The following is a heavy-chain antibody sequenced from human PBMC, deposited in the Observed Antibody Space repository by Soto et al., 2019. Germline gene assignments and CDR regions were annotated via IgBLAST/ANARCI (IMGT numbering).Heavy chain of an antibody. Sequence: SETLSLTCTVSGGSISSGGYYWSWIRQHPGKGLEWIGYIYYSGSTYYNPSLKSRVTISVDTSKNQFSLKLSSVTAADTAVYYCASSRAAAGLLMTFDIWGQGTMVIVSS. D-gene: IGHD6-13*01. V-gene: IGHV4-31*03. CDR2: IYYSGST. CDR1: GGSISSGGYY. CDR3: ASSRAAAGLLMTFDI. J-gene: IGHJ3*02.